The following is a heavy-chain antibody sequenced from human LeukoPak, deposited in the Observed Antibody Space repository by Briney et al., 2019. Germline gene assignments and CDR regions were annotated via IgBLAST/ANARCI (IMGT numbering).Heavy chain of an antibody. V-gene: IGHV3-23*01. J-gene: IGHJ4*02. CDR1: GFTFSSYA. CDR3: AKAEVGGITGTIDY. D-gene: IGHD1-7*01. Sequence: GGSLRLSCAASGFTFSSYAMSWVRQAPGKGLEWVSAISGSGGSTYYADSVKGRFTISRDNSKNTLYLQMNSLRAEDTAVYYCAKAEVGGITGTIDYWGQGTLVTVSS. CDR2: ISGSGGST.